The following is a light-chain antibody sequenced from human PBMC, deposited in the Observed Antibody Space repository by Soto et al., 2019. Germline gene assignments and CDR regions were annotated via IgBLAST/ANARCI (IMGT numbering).Light chain of an antibody. V-gene: IGLV2-8*01. CDR1: SSDVGGYNF. CDR3: SSYGGNNNLV. CDR2: EVY. Sequence: QSALTQPPSASGSPGQSVTISCTGTSSDVGGYNFVSWYQQHPGKAPKLIIYEVYKRPSGVPDRFSGSKSGNTASLTVSGLQAEDEADYYCSSYGGNNNLVFGGGTKVTVL. J-gene: IGLJ2*01.